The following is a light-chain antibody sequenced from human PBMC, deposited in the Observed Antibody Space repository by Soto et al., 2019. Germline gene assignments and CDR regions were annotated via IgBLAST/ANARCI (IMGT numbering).Light chain of an antibody. Sequence: QSVLTQPASVSGSPGQSITISCTGTSSDVGGYIYVTWHQQHPGKVPKLIIYEVSNRPSGVSDRFSGSKSGNTASLTISGLQAEDEADYYCNSWTRSSTYIFGTGTKVTVL. CDR1: SSDVGGYIY. CDR2: EVS. V-gene: IGLV2-14*01. J-gene: IGLJ1*01. CDR3: NSWTRSSTYI.